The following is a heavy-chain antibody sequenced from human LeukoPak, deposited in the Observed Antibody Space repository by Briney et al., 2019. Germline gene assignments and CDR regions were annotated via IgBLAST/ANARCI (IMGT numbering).Heavy chain of an antibody. V-gene: IGHV3-23*01. Sequence: PGRSLRLSCAASGFTFSSYGMHWVRQAPGKGLEWVSSISGSGGNTYYADSVKGRFTISRDNSKNTLFLHMNSLRAEDTAVYYCAKALGGYHFDYWGQGTLVTVSS. D-gene: IGHD3-16*01. CDR1: GFTFSSYG. CDR2: ISGSGGNT. CDR3: AKALGGYHFDY. J-gene: IGHJ4*02.